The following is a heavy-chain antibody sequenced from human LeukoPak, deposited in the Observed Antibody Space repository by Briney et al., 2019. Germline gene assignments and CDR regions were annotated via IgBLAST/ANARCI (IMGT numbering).Heavy chain of an antibody. V-gene: IGHV3-48*03. J-gene: IGHJ6*02. CDR3: ARDKGVAAAGIGYYYYGMVV. CDR2: ISSSGSTI. D-gene: IGHD6-13*01. Sequence: GGSLRLSCAASGFTFSSYEMNWVRQAPGKGLEWVSYISSSGSTIYYADSVKGRFTISRDNAKNSLYLQMNSLRAEDTAVYYCARDKGVAAAGIGYYYYGMVVGGQRPAVSVSS. CDR1: GFTFSSYE.